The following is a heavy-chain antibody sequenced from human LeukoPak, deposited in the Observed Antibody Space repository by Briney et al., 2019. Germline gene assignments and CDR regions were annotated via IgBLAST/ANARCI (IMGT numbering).Heavy chain of an antibody. D-gene: IGHD6-19*01. V-gene: IGHV3-21*01. J-gene: IGHJ4*02. CDR1: GFTFSSYS. CDR2: ISRSSTYI. CDR3: ARLVAGPPGNFDY. Sequence: PGGSLRLSCAASGFTFSSYSMNWVRQAPGKGLEWVSSISRSSTYIYYADSVKRRFTISRDNAKNSLYLQMNSLSAEDTAVYYCARLVAGPPGNFDYWGQGTLVTVSS.